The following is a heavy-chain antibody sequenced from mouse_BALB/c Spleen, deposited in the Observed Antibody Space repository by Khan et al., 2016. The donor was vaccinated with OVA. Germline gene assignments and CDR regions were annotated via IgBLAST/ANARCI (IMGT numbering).Heavy chain of an antibody. D-gene: IGHD2-5*01. V-gene: IGHV2-4-1*01. CDR1: GFSFTTYG. J-gene: IGHJ3*01. CDR2: IWSGGNT. CDR3: ARKSYSNYFTY. Sequence: QVRLQQSGPGLLQPSQSLSITCTVSGFSFTTYGVHWVSQSPGKGLEWLGLIWSGGNTDYNTAFISRLSISKENSKSQIFFKMNSLQADDTAMYSSARKSYSNYFTYWGQGTPVTVSA.